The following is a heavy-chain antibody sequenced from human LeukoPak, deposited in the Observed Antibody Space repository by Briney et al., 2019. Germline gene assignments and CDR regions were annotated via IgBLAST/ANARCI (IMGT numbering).Heavy chain of an antibody. D-gene: IGHD3-3*01. CDR2: IYYSGTA. J-gene: IGHJ4*02. CDR1: GVSFSAAAFY. Sequence: SETLSLTCTVSGVSFSAAAFYWTWIRQRPGKGLEWIAYIYYSGTAYYNPSLESRVTISIDTSQNQFSLQLSSVTAADTAVYYCARDFWSGYGYFDSWGQGALVTVSS. CDR3: ARDFWSGYGYFDS. V-gene: IGHV4-31*03.